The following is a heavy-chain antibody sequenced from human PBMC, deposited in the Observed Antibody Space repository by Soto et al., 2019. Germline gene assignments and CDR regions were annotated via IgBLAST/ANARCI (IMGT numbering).Heavy chain of an antibody. CDR3: ASRYSGGYDAY. J-gene: IGHJ4*02. Sequence: SETLSLTCAVYGESFSGYYCTWIRQPPGTGLEWIGAINPSGSTNYNPSLKSRVTISLDTSKNQFSLKLTSLTAADTAVYYCASRYSGGYDAYWGQGTLVTVS. CDR1: GESFSGYY. V-gene: IGHV4-34*01. CDR2: INPSGST. D-gene: IGHD1-26*01.